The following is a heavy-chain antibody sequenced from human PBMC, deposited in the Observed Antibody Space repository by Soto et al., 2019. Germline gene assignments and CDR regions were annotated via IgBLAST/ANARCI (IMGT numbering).Heavy chain of an antibody. V-gene: IGHV3-23*01. Sequence: EVQLLESGGGLMPGGSLRLSCVASGFTFSSSGLSWIRQAPGKGLEWVSVKGRFTISRDNSKNTLYLQVNSLRAEDTAVYYCALRGRYYFDYWGQGTLVTVSS. J-gene: IGHJ4*02. CDR1: GFTFSSSG. CDR3: ALRGRYYFDY.